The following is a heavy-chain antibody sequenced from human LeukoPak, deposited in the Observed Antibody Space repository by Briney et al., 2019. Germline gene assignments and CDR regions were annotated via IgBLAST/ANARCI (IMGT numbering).Heavy chain of an antibody. J-gene: IGHJ4*02. CDR3: ARDRYSGYDYYFDY. CDR1: GYTFTSYG. CDR2: ISAYNGNT. Sequence: GASVKVSCKASGYTFTSYGISWVRQAPGQGLEWMGWISAYNGNTNYARKLQGRVTMTTDTSTSTAYMELRSLRSDDTAVYYCARDRYSGYDYYFDYWGQGTLVTVSS. D-gene: IGHD5-12*01. V-gene: IGHV1-18*01.